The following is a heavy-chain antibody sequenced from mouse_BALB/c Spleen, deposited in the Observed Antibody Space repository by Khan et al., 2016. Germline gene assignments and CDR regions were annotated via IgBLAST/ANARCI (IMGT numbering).Heavy chain of an antibody. CDR1: GYSITSDYA. J-gene: IGHJ2*01. CDR3: ARGMITTFDY. Sequence: VQLQQSGPGLVKPSQSLSLTCTVTGYSITSDYAWNWIRKFPGNKLEWMGYISYSDSTNYNPSLKSRISITRDTSKNQFFLQLNSVTTEDTASFYCARGMITTFDYWGQGTTLTVSS. V-gene: IGHV3-2*02. CDR2: ISYSDST. D-gene: IGHD2-4*01.